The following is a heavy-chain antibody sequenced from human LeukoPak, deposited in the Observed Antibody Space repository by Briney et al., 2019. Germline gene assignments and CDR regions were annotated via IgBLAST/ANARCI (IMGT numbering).Heavy chain of an antibody. CDR2: IWYDGSNK. V-gene: IGHV3-33*06. Sequence: GGSLRLSCAASGFTFSSYGMHWVRQAPGKGLEWVAVIWYDGSNKYYADSVKGRFTISRDNSKNTLYLQMNSLRAEDTAVYYCAKDKYRGEYYFDYWGQGTLVTVSS. D-gene: IGHD1-14*01. CDR3: AKDKYRGEYYFDY. J-gene: IGHJ4*02. CDR1: GFTFSSYG.